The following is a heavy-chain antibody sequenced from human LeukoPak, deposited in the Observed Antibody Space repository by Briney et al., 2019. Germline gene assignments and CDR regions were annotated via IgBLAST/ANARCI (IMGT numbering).Heavy chain of an antibody. CDR2: ISSSSSYI. Sequence: GGTLRLSCAASGFTFSSYSMDWVRQAPGKGLEWVSSISSSSSYIYYAASVKCRFTISGDNAKNSLYLQMNSLRAEDTAGYYCARLTITYYDSSGPYWGQGTLVTVSS. CDR3: ARLTITYYDSSGPY. CDR1: GFTFSSYS. J-gene: IGHJ4*02. V-gene: IGHV3-21*01. D-gene: IGHD3-22*01.